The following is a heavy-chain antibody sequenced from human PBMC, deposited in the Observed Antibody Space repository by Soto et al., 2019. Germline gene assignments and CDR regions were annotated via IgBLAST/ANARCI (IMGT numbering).Heavy chain of an antibody. CDR2: ITPTLNIA. V-gene: IGHV1-69*01. CDR1: GGTFSSYT. D-gene: IGHD1-26*01. Sequence: QLQLVQSGAEVREPGSSVKVSCKASGGTFSSYTVIWVRQAPGQGLEWMGGITPTLNIAKYAEKFQGRVTITADEYTSTVNMHLSSLRSEDTDVYFCARGYYSGSNPSSFDYWGQGTLVAVSS. J-gene: IGHJ4*02. CDR3: ARGYYSGSNPSSFDY.